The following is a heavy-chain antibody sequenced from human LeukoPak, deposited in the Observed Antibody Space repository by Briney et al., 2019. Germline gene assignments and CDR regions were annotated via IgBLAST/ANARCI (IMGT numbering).Heavy chain of an antibody. CDR3: ARGDDYISLDS. CDR1: GFTFSSNY. D-gene: IGHD4-11*01. V-gene: IGHV3-53*01. J-gene: IGHJ4*02. Sequence: TGGSLRLSCAASGFTFSSNYMSWVRQAPGKGLEWVSVIYRGGSTYYAASVKGRFTISRDSSKNMLYLQMNSLRAEDTAMYYCARGDDYISLDSWGQGTLVTVSS. CDR2: IYRGGST.